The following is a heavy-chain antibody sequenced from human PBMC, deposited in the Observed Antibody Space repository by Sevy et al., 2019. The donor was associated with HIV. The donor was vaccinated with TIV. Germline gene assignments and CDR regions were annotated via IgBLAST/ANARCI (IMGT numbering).Heavy chain of an antibody. J-gene: IGHJ4*02. D-gene: IGHD4-17*01. CDR2: ISSDGSST. CDR1: GFSFSTYW. Sequence: GGSLRLSCAASGFSFSTYWMHWVRQAPGKGLVWVSRISSDGSSTNYADSVKGRFTIPRDNAKNTLYLQMNSLRAEDTAVYYCARYHGDYLHGFDYWGQGTLVTVSS. V-gene: IGHV3-74*01. CDR3: ARYHGDYLHGFDY.